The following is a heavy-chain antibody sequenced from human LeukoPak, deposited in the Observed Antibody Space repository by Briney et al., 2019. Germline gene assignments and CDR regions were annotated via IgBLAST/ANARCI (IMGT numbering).Heavy chain of an antibody. Sequence: SETLSLTCAVYGGSFSGYYRSWIRQPPGKGLEWIGEINHSGSTNYNPSLKSRVTISVDTSKNQFSLKLSSVTAADTAVYYCARRVWVYYYMDVWGKGTTVPISS. CDR3: ARRVWVYYYMDV. CDR1: GGSFSGYY. V-gene: IGHV4-34*01. D-gene: IGHD6-13*01. CDR2: INHSGST. J-gene: IGHJ6*03.